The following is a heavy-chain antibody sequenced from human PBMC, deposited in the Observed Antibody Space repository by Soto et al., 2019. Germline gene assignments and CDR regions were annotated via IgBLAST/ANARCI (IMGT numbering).Heavy chain of an antibody. V-gene: IGHV5-51*01. J-gene: IGHJ5*02. D-gene: IGHD3-10*01. CDR3: AKQVFNMDRGPLDP. Sequence: PGESLKISCKASGYRFSSFWIGWVRQKPGKGLEWMGVIYPGDPDTKYSPAFQGQVTMSVDQSTSTAYLEWRSLKASDSAMYYCAKQVFNMDRGPLDPWGQGTLVTVSS. CDR1: GYRFSSFW. CDR2: IYPGDPDT.